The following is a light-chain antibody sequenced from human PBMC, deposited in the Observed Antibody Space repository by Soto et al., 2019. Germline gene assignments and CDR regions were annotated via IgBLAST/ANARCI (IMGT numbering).Light chain of an antibody. J-gene: IGLJ1*01. CDR3: SSYSNSTTLYV. V-gene: IGLV2-14*03. CDR1: SRDVGGYNY. CDR2: DVS. Sequence: QSALTQPASLSGSPGQSITISCTGTSRDVGGYNYVSWYQHHPGKVPKLGIYDVSKRPSGVSDRFSGSKSGNTASLTISGLQAEDEADYYCSSYSNSTTLYVFGTGTKLTVL.